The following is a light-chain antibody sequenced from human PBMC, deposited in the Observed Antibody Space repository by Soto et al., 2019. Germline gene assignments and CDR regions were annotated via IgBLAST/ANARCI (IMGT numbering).Light chain of an antibody. CDR2: GAS. Sequence: EIVLTQSPGTLSLSPCERATLSCRASQSVSSNLAWYQQKPGKAPRLLIYGASSRATGIPDRFSGSGSGTDFTLTISRLEPEDFAVYYCHQYDSWTFGQGTKVDIK. CDR1: QSVSSN. V-gene: IGKV3-20*01. J-gene: IGKJ1*01. CDR3: HQYDSWT.